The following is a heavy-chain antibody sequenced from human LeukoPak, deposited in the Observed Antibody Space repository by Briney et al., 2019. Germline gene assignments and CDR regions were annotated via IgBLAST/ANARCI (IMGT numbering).Heavy chain of an antibody. CDR2: IKQDGSEK. D-gene: IGHD2-2*01. V-gene: IGHV3-7*03. J-gene: IGHJ5*02. Sequence: GGSLRLSCVASGFTFSSSWMSWVRQAPGKGLEWVANIKQDGSEKYYVDSVKGRFTISRDNAKNSLYLQMNSLRAEDTAVYYCARSIVVVPAATNWFDPWGQGTLVTVSS. CDR3: ARSIVVVPAATNWFDP. CDR1: GFTFSSSW.